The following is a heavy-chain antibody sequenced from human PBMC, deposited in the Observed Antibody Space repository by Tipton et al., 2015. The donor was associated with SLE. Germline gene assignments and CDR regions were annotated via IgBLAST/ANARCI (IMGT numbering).Heavy chain of an antibody. V-gene: IGHV3-66*02. D-gene: IGHD7-27*01. Sequence: SLRLSCAASGFTVSSNYMSWVRQAPGKGLEWVSVIYSGGSTYYADSVKGRFTISRGNSKNTLYLQMNSLRAEDTAVYYCARNELGTTDAFDIWGQGTMVTVSS. CDR1: GFTVSSNY. CDR2: IYSGGST. J-gene: IGHJ3*02. CDR3: ARNELGTTDAFDI.